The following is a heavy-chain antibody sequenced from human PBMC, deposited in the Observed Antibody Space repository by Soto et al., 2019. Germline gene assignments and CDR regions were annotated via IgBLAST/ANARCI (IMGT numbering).Heavy chain of an antibody. CDR2: ISTSGGTT. CDR1: GFIFANYA. Sequence: EVQLLESGGDLVQPGGSLRLSCAASGFIFANYAMSWVRQAPGKGLEWVSVISTSGGTTLYADTVKGRFTISRDNPKNTLYLQMNSLRADDTAVYYCARDLGSWYGRFDPWCQGTLVTVAS. CDR3: ARDLGSWYGRFDP. V-gene: IGHV3-23*01. J-gene: IGHJ5*02. D-gene: IGHD6-13*01.